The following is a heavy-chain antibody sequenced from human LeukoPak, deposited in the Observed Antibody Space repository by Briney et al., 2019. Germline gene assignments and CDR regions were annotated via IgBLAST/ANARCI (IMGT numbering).Heavy chain of an antibody. D-gene: IGHD2-2*02. CDR1: GGSFSGYY. CDR3: ARGLYGDY. Sequence: SETLSLTCXVYGGSFSGYYWSWIRQPTGKGLEWIREINHSGSTYYNPSLKSRVTISVDTSKNQFSLKLSSVTAADTAVYYCARGLYGDYWGQGTLVTVSS. CDR2: INHSGST. V-gene: IGHV4-34*01. J-gene: IGHJ4*02.